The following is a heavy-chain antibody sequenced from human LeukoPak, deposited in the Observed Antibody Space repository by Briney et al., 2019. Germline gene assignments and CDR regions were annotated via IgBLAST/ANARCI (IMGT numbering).Heavy chain of an antibody. Sequence: GGSLRLSCAASGFTFSSYSMNWVRQAPGKGLEWVANIKQDGSEKSYVDSVRGRFTVTRDNAENTLYLQMNSLRVEDTAVYYCARDRAATDLDFWGQGTLVTVSS. J-gene: IGHJ4*02. CDR2: IKQDGSEK. CDR3: ARDRAATDLDF. D-gene: IGHD6-25*01. V-gene: IGHV3-7*01. CDR1: GFTFSSYS.